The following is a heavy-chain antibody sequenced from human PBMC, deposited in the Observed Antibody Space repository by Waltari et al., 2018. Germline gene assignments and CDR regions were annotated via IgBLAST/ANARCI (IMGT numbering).Heavy chain of an antibody. CDR1: GGSISSYY. V-gene: IGHV4-59*01. CDR3: ARASGWELLPFDY. Sequence: QVQLQESGPGLVKPSDTLSLTCTVSGGSISSYYWSWIRQPPGKGLEWIGYIYYSGSTNYNPSLKSRVTISVDTSKNQFSLKLSSVTAADTAVYYCARASGWELLPFDYWGQGTLVTVSS. D-gene: IGHD1-26*01. J-gene: IGHJ4*02. CDR2: IYYSGST.